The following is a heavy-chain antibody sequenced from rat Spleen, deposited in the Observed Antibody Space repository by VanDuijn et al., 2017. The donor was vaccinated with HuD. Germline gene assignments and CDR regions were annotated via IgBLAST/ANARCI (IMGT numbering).Heavy chain of an antibody. CDR2: ISYDGSST. Sequence: EVQLVESDGGLVQPGRSLKLSCAASGFTFSDYYMAWVRQAPTKGLEWVATISYDGSSTYYRDSVKGRFTISRDNAKSTLYLQMDSLRSEDTATYYCASPFAWGQGASVTVSS. V-gene: IGHV5-29*01. J-gene: IGHJ4*01. CDR1: GFTFSDYY. CDR3: ASPFA.